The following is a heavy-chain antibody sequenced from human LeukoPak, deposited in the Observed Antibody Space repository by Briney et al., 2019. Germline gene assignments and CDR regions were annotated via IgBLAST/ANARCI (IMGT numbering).Heavy chain of an antibody. V-gene: IGHV1-2*02. CDR3: ARDGFLVGGHINFYMHL. Sequence: GASVTVTFKASGYTFTVYYMHWVRQAPGQGLEWMGWINPNSGGTNYAQRFQGRVTVTRDTSISTAYMELSRLTTDDTAVYYCARDGFLVGGHINFYMHLWGKGTPVTVSS. CDR2: INPNSGGT. D-gene: IGHD3-9*01. CDR1: GYTFTVYY. J-gene: IGHJ6*03.